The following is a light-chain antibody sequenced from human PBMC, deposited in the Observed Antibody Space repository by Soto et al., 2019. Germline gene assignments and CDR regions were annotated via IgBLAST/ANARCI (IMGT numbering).Light chain of an antibody. CDR3: QKYDTAPLT. CDR2: VAS. CDR1: QGISNY. Sequence: DIQMTQSPSSLSASVGDRVTITCRASQGISNYLAWYQEKPGKVPKLLIYVASTLHSGVPSRFSGSGSGTDCTLTISSLQPADVATYYCQKYDTAPLTFGGGIKVEIK. J-gene: IGKJ4*01. V-gene: IGKV1-27*01.